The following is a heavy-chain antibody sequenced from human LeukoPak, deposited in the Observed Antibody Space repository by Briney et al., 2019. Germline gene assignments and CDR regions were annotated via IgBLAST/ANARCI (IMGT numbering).Heavy chain of an antibody. CDR2: ISAYNGNT. CDR3: ARDFHDIVGAPNAGYFDY. J-gene: IGHJ4*02. V-gene: IGHV1-18*01. CDR1: SYTFTNYA. Sequence: EASVKVSCKASSYTFTNYAFTWVRQARGQGLEWMGWISAYNGNTNYAQKLQGRVTVTTDTSTSTAYMELRSLRSDDTAVYYCARDFHDIVGAPNAGYFDYWGQGTLVTVSS. D-gene: IGHD1-26*01.